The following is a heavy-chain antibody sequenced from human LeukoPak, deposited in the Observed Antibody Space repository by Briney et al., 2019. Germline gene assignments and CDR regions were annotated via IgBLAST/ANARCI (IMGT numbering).Heavy chain of an antibody. V-gene: IGHV4-34*01. D-gene: IGHD6-13*01. CDR2: INHSGST. J-gene: IGHJ6*03. CDR1: GGSFSGYY. CDR3: ARGRIAAAGHYYYYYMDV. Sequence: SETLSLTCAVYGGSFSGYYWSWIRQPPGKGLEWIGEINHSGSTNYNPSLKSRVTISVDTSKNPFSLKLSSVTAADTAVYYCARGRIAAAGHYYYYYMDVWGKGTTVTVSS.